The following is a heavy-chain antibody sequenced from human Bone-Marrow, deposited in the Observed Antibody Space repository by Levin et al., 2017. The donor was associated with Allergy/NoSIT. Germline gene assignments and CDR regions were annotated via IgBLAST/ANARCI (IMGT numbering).Heavy chain of an antibody. D-gene: IGHD6-6*01. J-gene: IGHJ4*02. CDR1: GFTFSSYG. CDR2: IWYDGSNK. V-gene: IGHV3-33*01. CDR3: ARDVSEYSSSSCLDY. Sequence: PGGSLRLSCAASGFTFSSYGMHWVRQAPGKGLEWVAVIWYDGSNKYYADSVKGRFTISRDNSKNTLYLQMNSLRAEDTAVYYCARDVSEYSSSSCLDYWGQGTLVTVSS.